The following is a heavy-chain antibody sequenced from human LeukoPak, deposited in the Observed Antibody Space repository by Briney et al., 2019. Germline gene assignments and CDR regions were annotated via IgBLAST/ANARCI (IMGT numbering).Heavy chain of an antibody. CDR2: ISWNSGIE. V-gene: IGHV3-9*01. CDR1: GFTFSSYG. Sequence: GGSLRLSCAASGFTFSSYGMHWVRQAPGKGLEWVSGISWNSGIEGYADSVKGRFTISRDDAKNSLYLQMNSLRAEDTALYYCAKGGGWLQLRGYFEYWGQGTLVTVSS. D-gene: IGHD5-24*01. J-gene: IGHJ4*02. CDR3: AKGGGWLQLRGYFEY.